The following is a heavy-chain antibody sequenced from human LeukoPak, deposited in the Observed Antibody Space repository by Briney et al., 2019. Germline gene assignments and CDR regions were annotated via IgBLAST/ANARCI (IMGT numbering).Heavy chain of an antibody. V-gene: IGHV3-30-3*01. CDR1: GFTLSNYA. CDR2: ISYDGSNK. J-gene: IGHJ1*01. Sequence: GGSLRLSCAASGFTLSNYALHWVRQAPGKGLEWVAVISYDGSNKYYGDSVKGRFTISRDNSRNTLYLQMNSLRPEDTAAYYCAPGATTLYFQHWGQGTLVTVSS. CDR3: APGATTLYFQH. D-gene: IGHD1-26*01.